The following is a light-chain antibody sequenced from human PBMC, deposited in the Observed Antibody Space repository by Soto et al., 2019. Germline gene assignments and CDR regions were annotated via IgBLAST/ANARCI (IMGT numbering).Light chain of an antibody. V-gene: IGKV3-15*01. J-gene: IGKJ4*01. CDR1: QSVSSN. CDR3: QQYNNWPPLLT. Sequence: EIVMTQSPATLSVSPGERATLSCRASQSVSSNLAWYQQKPGQAPWLLIYGASTRATGIPARFSGSGSGTEFTLTISSLQSEDFAVYYCQQYNNWPPLLTFGGGTKVEIK. CDR2: GAS.